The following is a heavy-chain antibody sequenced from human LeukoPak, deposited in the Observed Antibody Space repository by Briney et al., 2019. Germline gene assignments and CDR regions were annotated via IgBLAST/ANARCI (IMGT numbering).Heavy chain of an antibody. D-gene: IGHD2-21*02. V-gene: IGHV1-8*01. J-gene: IGHJ3*02. Sequence: GASVKVSCKASGYTFTSYDINWVRQATGQGLEWMGWMNPNSGNTDYAQKFQGRVTMTRNTSISTAYMELSSLRSEDTAVYYCARLSCGADCYWRRAFDIWGQGTMVTVSS. CDR1: GYTFTSYD. CDR2: MNPNSGNT. CDR3: ARLSCGADCYWRRAFDI.